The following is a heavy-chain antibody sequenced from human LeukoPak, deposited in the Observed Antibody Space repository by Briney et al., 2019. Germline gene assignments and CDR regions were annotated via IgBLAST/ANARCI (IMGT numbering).Heavy chain of an antibody. D-gene: IGHD3-10*01. CDR3: ARGLGGITMVRGVIIPYH. J-gene: IGHJ5*02. CDR1: GYTFTNYD. V-gene: IGHV1-8*01. Sequence: ASVKVSCKASGYTFTNYDINWVRQATGQGLEWMGWMNPNSGNTGYAQKFQGRVTMTRNTSISTAYMELSSLRSEDTAVYYCARGLGGITMVRGVIIPYHWGQGTLVTVSS. CDR2: MNPNSGNT.